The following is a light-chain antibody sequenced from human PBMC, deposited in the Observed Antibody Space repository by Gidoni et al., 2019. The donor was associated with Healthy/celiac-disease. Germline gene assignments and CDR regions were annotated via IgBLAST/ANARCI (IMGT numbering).Light chain of an antibody. CDR1: QSGSSSY. J-gene: IGKJ2*01. Sequence: IVLTQSPATLSLSPGERATLSCRASQSGSSSYLAWYQQKPGQAPRLLIYGASSRATGIPDRFSGSGSGTDFTLTISRLEPEDFAVYYCQQYGSSPPYTFGQGTKLEIK. V-gene: IGKV3-20*01. CDR2: GAS. CDR3: QQYGSSPPYT.